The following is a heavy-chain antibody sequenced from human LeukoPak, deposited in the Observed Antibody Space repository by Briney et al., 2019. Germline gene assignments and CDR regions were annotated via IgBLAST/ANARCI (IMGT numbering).Heavy chain of an antibody. V-gene: IGHV4-59*11. CDR1: GGSISSHY. CDR2: IYCSGST. D-gene: IGHD6-6*01. J-gene: IGHJ4*02. Sequence: SETLSLTCTVSGGSISSHYWSWIRQPPGKGLEWIGYIYCSGSTNYNPSLKSRVTISVDTSKNQFSLKLSSVTAADTAVYYCARGIAARLDYWGQGTLVTVSS. CDR3: ARGIAARLDY.